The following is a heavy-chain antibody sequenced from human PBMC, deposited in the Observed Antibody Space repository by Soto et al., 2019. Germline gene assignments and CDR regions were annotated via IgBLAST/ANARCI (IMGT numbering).Heavy chain of an antibody. D-gene: IGHD5-12*01. CDR2: IIPILGIA. CDR3: ARDIVATMSFDY. V-gene: IGHV1-69*04. J-gene: IGHJ4*02. Sequence: SVKVSCKASGGTFSSYTISWVRQAPGQGLEWMGRIIPILGIANYAQKFQGRVTITADKSMSTAYMELSSLRSEDTAVYYCARDIVATMSFDYWGQGTLVTVSS. CDR1: GGTFSSYT.